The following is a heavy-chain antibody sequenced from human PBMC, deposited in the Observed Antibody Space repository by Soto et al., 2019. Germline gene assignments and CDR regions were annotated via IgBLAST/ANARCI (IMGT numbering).Heavy chain of an antibody. CDR2: ISSSSSYI. J-gene: IGHJ6*03. Sequence: EVQLVESGGGLVKPGGSLRLSCAASGFTFSSYSMNWVRQAPGKGLEWVSSISSSSSYIYYADSVKGRFTISRDNAKNSLYLQMNSLRAEDTAVYYCARDRLFGPKYYMDVWGKGTTVTVSS. D-gene: IGHD3-10*02. CDR3: ARDRLFGPKYYMDV. V-gene: IGHV3-21*01. CDR1: GFTFSSYS.